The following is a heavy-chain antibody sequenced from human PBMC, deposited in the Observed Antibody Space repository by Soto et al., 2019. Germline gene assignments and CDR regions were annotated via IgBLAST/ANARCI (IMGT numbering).Heavy chain of an antibody. CDR3: ARWRSSSWDFDY. D-gene: IGHD6-13*01. CDR1: GYTFTSYD. V-gene: IGHV1-8*01. Sequence: ASVKVSCKASGYTFTSYDINLVRQATGQGLEWMGWMNPNSGNTGYAQKFQGRVTMTRNTSISTTYMELSSLRSEDTAVYYCARWRSSSWDFDYWGQGTLVTVSS. J-gene: IGHJ4*02. CDR2: MNPNSGNT.